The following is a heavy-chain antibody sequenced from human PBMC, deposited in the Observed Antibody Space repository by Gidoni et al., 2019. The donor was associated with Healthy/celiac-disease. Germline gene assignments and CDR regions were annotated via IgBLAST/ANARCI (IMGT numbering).Heavy chain of an antibody. V-gene: IGHV4-34*01. CDR3: ARGKRHHNWNLMGFDY. Sequence: QVQLQQWGAGLLTPSETLSLTCAVYGGSFSGYYWIWIRPPPGKGREWIGEINHSGNTNYNPSLKSRVTISVDTSKNQFSLKLSSVTAADTAVFYCARGKRHHNWNLMGFDYWGQGTLVTVSS. CDR2: INHSGNT. D-gene: IGHD1-20*01. J-gene: IGHJ4*02. CDR1: GGSFSGYY.